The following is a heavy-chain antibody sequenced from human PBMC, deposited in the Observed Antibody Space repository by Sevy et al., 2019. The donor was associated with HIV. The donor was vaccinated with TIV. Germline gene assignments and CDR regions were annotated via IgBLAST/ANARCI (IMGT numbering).Heavy chain of an antibody. Sequence: TLSLTCAVSGGTISSGGYSWSWIRQPPGKGLEWIGYIYHSGSTYYNPSLKSRLTISVDRSKNQFSLNLSSVTAADTAVYYCARVATGTHHNNWFDPWGQGTPVTVSS. CDR1: GGTISSGGYS. J-gene: IGHJ5*02. D-gene: IGHD1-1*01. CDR2: IYHSGST. CDR3: ARVATGTHHNNWFDP. V-gene: IGHV4-30-2*01.